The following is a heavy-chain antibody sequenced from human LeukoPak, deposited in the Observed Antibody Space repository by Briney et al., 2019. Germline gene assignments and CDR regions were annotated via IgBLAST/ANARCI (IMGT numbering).Heavy chain of an antibody. V-gene: IGHV3-30-3*01. CDR3: ARRTDWNYQGAFDI. CDR2: ISYDGSNK. CDR1: GFTFSSYA. D-gene: IGHD1-7*01. J-gene: IGHJ3*02. Sequence: PGGSLRLSCAASGFTFSSYAMHWVRQAPGKGLEWVAVISYDGSNKYYADSVKGRFTISRDNSKNALYLQMNSLRAEDTAVYYCARRTDWNYQGAFDIWGQGTMVTVSS.